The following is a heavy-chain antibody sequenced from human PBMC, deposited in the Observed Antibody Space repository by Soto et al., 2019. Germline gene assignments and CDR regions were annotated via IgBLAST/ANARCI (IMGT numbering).Heavy chain of an antibody. J-gene: IGHJ4*02. CDR1: GFTFSRFA. CDR3: APKHKDSFGSGSYPY. D-gene: IGHD3-10*01. CDR2: ISVSGDST. Sequence: EVQLLESGGGLVQPGGSLRLSCAASGFTFSRFAMSWVRQAPGKGLEWVSTISVSGDSTYYSDSVKGRFTISGDNSKNTLYLQMNSHRAEDPGVYYFAPKHKDSFGSGSYPYWGQGPLVGVSS. V-gene: IGHV3-23*01.